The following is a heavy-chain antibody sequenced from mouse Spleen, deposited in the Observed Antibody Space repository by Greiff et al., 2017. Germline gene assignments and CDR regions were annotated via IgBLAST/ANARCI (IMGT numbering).Heavy chain of an antibody. Sequence: VHLVESGAELVMPGASVKLSCKASGYTFTSYWMHWVKQRPGQGLEWIGEIDPSDSYTNYNQKFKGKATLTVDKSSSTAYMQLSSLTSEDSAVYYCASHYYDGSYPWFAYWGQGTLVTVSA. V-gene: IGHV1-69*01. J-gene: IGHJ3*01. CDR1: GYTFTSYW. CDR2: IDPSDSYT. CDR3: ASHYYDGSYPWFAY. D-gene: IGHD1-1*01.